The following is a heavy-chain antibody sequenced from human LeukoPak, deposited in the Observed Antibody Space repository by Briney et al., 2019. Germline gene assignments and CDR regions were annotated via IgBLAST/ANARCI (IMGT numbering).Heavy chain of an antibody. CDR3: ARVRGSYHFDY. Sequence: GGSPRLSCAASGFTFSGYSMNWVRQAPGKGLDWVSYITSSSSAIYYADSVKGRFTISRDNAKNSLYLQMNSLRAEDTAVYYCARVRGSYHFDYWGQGTLVTVSS. CDR2: ITSSSSAI. V-gene: IGHV3-48*01. J-gene: IGHJ4*02. D-gene: IGHD1-26*01. CDR1: GFTFSGYS.